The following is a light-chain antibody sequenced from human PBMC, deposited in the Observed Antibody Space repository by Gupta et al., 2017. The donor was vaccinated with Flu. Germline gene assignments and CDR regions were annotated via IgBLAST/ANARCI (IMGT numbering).Light chain of an antibody. CDR2: ERS. CDR3: CSYAGSDVYV. Sequence: SITISCTGTSSDVGRSNLVSWSQQDTAQAHHLIIYERSRRTAGASSRFSGSKAGNTASLTISGLQAEDAADYYCCSYAGSDVYVFGTGTKVTVL. CDR1: SSDVGRSNL. J-gene: IGLJ1*01. V-gene: IGLV2-23*01.